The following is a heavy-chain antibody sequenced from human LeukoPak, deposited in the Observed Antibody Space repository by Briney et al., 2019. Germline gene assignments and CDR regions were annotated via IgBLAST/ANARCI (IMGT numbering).Heavy chain of an antibody. CDR2: INPNSGGT. D-gene: IGHD3-22*01. V-gene: IGHV1-2*06. Sequence: ASVKVSCKASGYTFTGYYMHWVRQAPGQGLEWMGRINPNSGGTNYAQKFQGRVTMTRDTSISTAYMELSRLRSDDTAVCYCARAGLPYYDSSGYSPFLIWGQGTMVTVSS. J-gene: IGHJ3*02. CDR3: ARAGLPYYDSSGYSPFLI. CDR1: GYTFTGYY.